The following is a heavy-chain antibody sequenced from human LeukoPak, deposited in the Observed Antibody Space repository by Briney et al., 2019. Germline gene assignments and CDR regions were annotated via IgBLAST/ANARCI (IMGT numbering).Heavy chain of an antibody. CDR3: ARGYIAAAHEYFQH. CDR2: ISSSSYT. J-gene: IGHJ1*01. CDR1: GFTFSDYY. V-gene: IGHV3-11*05. D-gene: IGHD6-13*01. Sequence: PGGSLRLSCAASGFTFSDYYMSWIRQAPGKGLEWVSYISSSSYTNYADSVKGRFTISRDNAKNSLYLQMNSLRAEDTAVYYCARGYIAAAHEYFQHWGQGTLVTVSS.